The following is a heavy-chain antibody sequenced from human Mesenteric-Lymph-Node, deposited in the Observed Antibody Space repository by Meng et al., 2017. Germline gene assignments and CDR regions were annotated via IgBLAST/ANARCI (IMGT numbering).Heavy chain of an antibody. Sequence: GSLRLSCAASGFTFSSYAMSWVRQAPGKGLEWIGSIYHSGSTYYNPSLKSRVTISVDTSKNQFSLKLSSVTAADTAVYYCARAGLANWYFDLWGRGTLVTVSS. J-gene: IGHJ2*01. CDR2: IYHSGST. CDR1: GFTFSSYA. D-gene: IGHD6-19*01. V-gene: IGHV4-38-2*01. CDR3: ARAGLANWYFDL.